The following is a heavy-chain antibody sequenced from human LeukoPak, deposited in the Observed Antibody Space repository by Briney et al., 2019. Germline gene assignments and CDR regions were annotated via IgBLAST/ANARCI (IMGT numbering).Heavy chain of an antibody. CDR1: GGTFSNCA. CDR3: ASLLNYYDRSGYYPYYYYYYMDV. D-gene: IGHD3-22*01. Sequence: SVTVSCKASGGTFSNCAISWVRQAPAQGVAWMGGIIPIFGKANYAQKFQGRVTITTDESTTTAYLELSSLRSEDTAVYYCASLLNYYDRSGYYPYYYYYYMDVWGKGTTVTVSS. V-gene: IGHV1-69*05. J-gene: IGHJ6*03. CDR2: IIPIFGKA.